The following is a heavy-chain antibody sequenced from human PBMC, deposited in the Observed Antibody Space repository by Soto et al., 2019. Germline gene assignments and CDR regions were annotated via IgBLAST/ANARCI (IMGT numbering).Heavy chain of an antibody. J-gene: IGHJ6*02. Sequence: PGGSLRLSCAASGLTFSSYVMHWVRQAPGKGLEWVAVISYDGSNKYYADSVKGRFTISRDNSKNTLYLQMNSLRAEDTAVYYCAKEGTYYDFWSGYYTDYYYYGMDVWGQGTTVTVSS. CDR3: AKEGTYYDFWSGYYTDYYYYGMDV. CDR2: ISYDGSNK. D-gene: IGHD3-3*01. CDR1: GLTFSSYV. V-gene: IGHV3-30*18.